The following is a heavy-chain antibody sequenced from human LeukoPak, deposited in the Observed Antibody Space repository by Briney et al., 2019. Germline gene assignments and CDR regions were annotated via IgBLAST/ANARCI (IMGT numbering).Heavy chain of an antibody. D-gene: IGHD3-16*01. CDR2: IYYSETP. J-gene: IGHJ4*02. Sequence: SETLSLTCTVSGGSTSSYYCSWVRQPPGKGLEWIGYIYYSETPTYNPSLKSRLTISVDTSKNQFSLKLSSVTAADTAVYYCATGRFPEARADYWGPGTLVTVSS. CDR3: ATGRFPEARADY. V-gene: IGHV4-59*01. CDR1: GGSTSSYY.